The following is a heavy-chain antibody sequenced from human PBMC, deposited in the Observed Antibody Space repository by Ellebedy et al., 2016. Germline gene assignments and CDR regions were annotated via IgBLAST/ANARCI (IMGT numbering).Heavy chain of an antibody. CDR1: GFSVSSND. CDR2: IYGGGTS. D-gene: IGHD4-23*01. V-gene: IGHV3-53*01. J-gene: IGHJ3*02. Sequence: GESLKISCAASGFSVSSNDMSWVRQAPGKGLELVSLIYGGGTSYYADSVKGRFTISRDNSKKTLYLQMSGLGAEDTAVYYCATRHYGGFDIWGRGTMVTVSS. CDR3: ATRHYGGFDI.